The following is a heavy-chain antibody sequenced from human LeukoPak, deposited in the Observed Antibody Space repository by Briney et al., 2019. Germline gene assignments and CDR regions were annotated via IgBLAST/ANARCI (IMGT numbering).Heavy chain of an antibody. CDR2: IWYDGSNK. J-gene: IGHJ4*02. CDR3: ARAGRHYYGSGSYSD. D-gene: IGHD3-10*01. V-gene: IGHV3-33*01. Sequence: GGSLRLSCAASGFTFSSYGMHWVRQAPGKGLEWVAVIWYDGSNKYYADSVKGRFTISRDNAKNSLYLQMNSLRAEDTAVYYCARAGRHYYGSGSYSDWGQGTLVTVSS. CDR1: GFTFSSYG.